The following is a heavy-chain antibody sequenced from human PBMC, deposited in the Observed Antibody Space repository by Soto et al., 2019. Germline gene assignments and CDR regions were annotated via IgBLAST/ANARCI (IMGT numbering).Heavy chain of an antibody. CDR1: GYSFTSYW. D-gene: IGHD1-7*01. J-gene: IGHJ6*03. CDR2: IDPSDSYT. V-gene: IGHV5-10-1*01. CDR3: AGTSSLQWYYMDV. Sequence: GESLKISCQGSGYSFTSYWISWVRQMPGKGLEWMGRIDPSDSYTNYSPSFQGHVTISADTSKNQFSLHLNSVTPEDTAVYYCAGTSSLQWYYMDVWDKGTTVTVSS.